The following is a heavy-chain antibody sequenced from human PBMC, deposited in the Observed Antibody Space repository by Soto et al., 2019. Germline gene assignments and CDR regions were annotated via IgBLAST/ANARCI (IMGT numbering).Heavy chain of an antibody. Sequence: EVQLVESGGGLVKPGGSLRLSCAASGFTFSNAWMSWVRQAPGKGLEWVGRIKSKTDGGTTDYAAPVKGRFTISRDDSQNTLYLQMNSLRAEDTAVYYCAKIGASSGYYYTQDWFDRWGHGTLVTVSS. D-gene: IGHD3-22*01. J-gene: IGHJ5*02. CDR3: AKIGASSGYYYTQDWFDR. V-gene: IGHV3-15*01. CDR1: GFTFSNAW. CDR2: IKSKTDGGTT.